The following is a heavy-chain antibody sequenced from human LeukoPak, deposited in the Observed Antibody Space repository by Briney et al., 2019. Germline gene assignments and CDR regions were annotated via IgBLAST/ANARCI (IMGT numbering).Heavy chain of an antibody. V-gene: IGHV3-23*01. CDR3: AKEVSDSPYADAFDI. CDR1: GFTFSSYA. CDR2: IRGSGDRT. Sequence: PGGSLRLSCVASGFTFSSYAMSWVRQAPGKGLEWVSSIRGSGDRTSFADSEKGRFTISRDNSKNTLYLQMTSLRAEDTAVYFCAKEVSDSPYADAFDIWAQGTMVTVSS. D-gene: IGHD3-3*01. J-gene: IGHJ3*02.